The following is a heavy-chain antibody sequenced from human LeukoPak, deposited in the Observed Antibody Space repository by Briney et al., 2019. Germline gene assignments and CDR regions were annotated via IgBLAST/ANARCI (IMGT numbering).Heavy chain of an antibody. J-gene: IGHJ4*02. V-gene: IGHV4-4*07. CDR1: GGSISSYY. Sequence: PSETLSLTCTVSGGSISSYYWSWIRRPAGKGLEWIGRFYTSENTNYNPSLKSRVTISLDTSKNQFSLKLTSVTAADTAVYYCARDDSGVVGFAYWGQGILVTVSS. CDR2: FYTSENT. CDR3: ARDDSGVVGFAY. D-gene: IGHD3-3*01.